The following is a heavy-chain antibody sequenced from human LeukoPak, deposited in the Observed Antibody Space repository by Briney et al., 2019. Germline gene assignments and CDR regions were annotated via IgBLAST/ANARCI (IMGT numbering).Heavy chain of an antibody. V-gene: IGHV3-30*18. J-gene: IGHJ4*02. D-gene: IGHD1-26*01. CDR1: GFTFSSYG. CDR2: ISYDGSNK. Sequence: GRSLRLSCAASGFTFSSYGMHWVRQAPGKGLEWVAVISYDGSNKYYADSVKGRFTISRDNSKNTLYLQMNSLRAEDTAVYYCAKSIVGPYFYYFDYWGQGTLVTVSS. CDR3: AKSIVGPYFYYFDY.